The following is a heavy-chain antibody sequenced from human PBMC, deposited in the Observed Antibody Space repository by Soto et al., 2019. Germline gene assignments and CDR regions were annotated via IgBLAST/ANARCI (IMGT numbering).Heavy chain of an antibody. CDR1: GDSISSSIYF. CDR3: ASDYGDYVIGY. J-gene: IGHJ4*02. V-gene: IGHV4-39*01. CDR2: IYYSGST. D-gene: IGHD4-17*01. Sequence: PSETLSLTCTVSGDSISSSIYFWGWVRQPPGKGLEWIGSIYYSGSTYYNPSLKSRVTISVDTSKNQLSLKLSSVTAADAAVYYCASDYGDYVIGYWGQGTLVTVSS.